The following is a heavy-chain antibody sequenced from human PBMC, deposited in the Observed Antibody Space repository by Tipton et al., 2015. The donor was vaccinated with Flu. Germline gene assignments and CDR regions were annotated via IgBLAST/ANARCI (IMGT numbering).Heavy chain of an antibody. CDR1: GGSISSYY. CDR3: ARCLPGSSTTCYNLAMDV. Sequence: TLSLTCTVSGGSISSYYWSWIRQPAGKGLEWIGRIYTSGSTNYNPSLKSRVTMSVDTSKNQFSLKLSSVTAADTAVYYCARCLPGSSTTCYNLAMDVWGQGTTVTVSS. V-gene: IGHV4-4*07. J-gene: IGHJ6*02. D-gene: IGHD2-2*02. CDR2: IYTSGST.